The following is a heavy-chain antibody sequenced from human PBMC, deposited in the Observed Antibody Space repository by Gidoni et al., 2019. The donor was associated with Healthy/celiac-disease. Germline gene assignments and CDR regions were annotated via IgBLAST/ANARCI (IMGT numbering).Heavy chain of an antibody. CDR1: GFTFSNAW. Sequence: EVQLVESGGGLVKPGGSLRLSCAASGFTFSNAWMSWVRQAPGKGLEWVGRIKSKTDGGTTDYAAPVKGRFTISRDDSKNTLYLQMNSLKTEDTAVYYCTTEIPRSSGWPDSYYFDYWGQGTLVTVSS. D-gene: IGHD6-19*01. J-gene: IGHJ4*02. V-gene: IGHV3-15*01. CDR3: TTEIPRSSGWPDSYYFDY. CDR2: IKSKTDGGTT.